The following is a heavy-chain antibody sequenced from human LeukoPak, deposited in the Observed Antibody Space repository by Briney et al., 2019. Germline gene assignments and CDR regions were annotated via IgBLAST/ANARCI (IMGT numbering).Heavy chain of an antibody. CDR2: ISSSGGRT. J-gene: IGHJ4*02. D-gene: IGHD3-10*01. CDR1: GFTFSNYA. CDR3: AKGPYYGSGETIDY. Sequence: PGGSLRLSCAASGFTFSNYAMSWVRQAPGKGLEWVSAISSSGGRTYYADSVRGRFTISRDNSKNTLYLQMNSLRAEDTAVYYCAKGPYYGSGETIDYWGQGTLVTVSS. V-gene: IGHV3-23*01.